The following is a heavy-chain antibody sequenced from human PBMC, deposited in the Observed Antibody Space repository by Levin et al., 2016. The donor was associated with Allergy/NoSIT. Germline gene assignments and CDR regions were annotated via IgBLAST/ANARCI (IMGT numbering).Heavy chain of an antibody. J-gene: IGHJ6*02. V-gene: IGHV1-69-2*01. D-gene: IGHD6-13*01. CDR3: ATVRRYSSST. CDR2: VDPEDGET. Sequence: WVRQAPGQGLEWMGLVDPEDGETIYAEKFQGRVTITADTSTDTAYMELSSLRSEDTAVYYCATVRRYSSSTWGQGTTVTVSS.